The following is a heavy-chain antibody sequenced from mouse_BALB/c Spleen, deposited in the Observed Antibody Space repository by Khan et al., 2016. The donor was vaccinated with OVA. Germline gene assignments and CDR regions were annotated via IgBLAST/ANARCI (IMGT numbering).Heavy chain of an antibody. V-gene: IGHV1-18*01. CDR1: GYTFTEYT. J-gene: IGHJ3*01. D-gene: IGHD1-1*01. CDR2: INPNNGGT. CDR3: ARWYFGSAWFAY. Sequence: VQLKESGPELVKPGASVKISCETSGYTFTEYTMHWVKQSHGKSLEWIGGINPNNGGTNYNQKFKGKATLTVDTSSSAAYMVLRSLTSEDSAVYYCARWYFGSAWFAYWGQGTLVTVSA.